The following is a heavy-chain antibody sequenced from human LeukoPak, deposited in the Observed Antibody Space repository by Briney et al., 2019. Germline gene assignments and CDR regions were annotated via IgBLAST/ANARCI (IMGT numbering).Heavy chain of an antibody. CDR1: QFTFNGSW. CDR2: MDPTGSQK. CDR3: AIWTSGNY. J-gene: IGHJ4*02. Sequence: GGSLRLSCADSQFTFNGSWMNWVPQAPGKGLEWVANMDPTGSQKRYVDSVRGRFTISKDNPGASLYLDMHSLRAEDTAIYYCAIWTSGNYWGQGTLVTVSS. D-gene: IGHD1-1*01. V-gene: IGHV3-7*01.